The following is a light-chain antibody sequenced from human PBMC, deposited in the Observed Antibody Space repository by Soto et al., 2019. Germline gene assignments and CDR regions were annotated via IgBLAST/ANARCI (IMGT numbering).Light chain of an antibody. CDR1: HDISNY. CDR3: HHCHDMPLT. J-gene: IGKJ4*01. Sequence: QLTQSPSSLSASIGDRVAITCQASHDISNYLNWYQQRPGKAPKLLIYDASTLEIGVPSRFRGSGYGIDFTLTITSLQPGDIAPYYCHHCHDMPLTFAGGTKVEI. V-gene: IGKV1-33*01. CDR2: DAS.